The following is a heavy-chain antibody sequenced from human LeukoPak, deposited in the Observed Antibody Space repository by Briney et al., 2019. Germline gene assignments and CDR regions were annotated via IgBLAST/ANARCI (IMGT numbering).Heavy chain of an antibody. J-gene: IGHJ4*02. V-gene: IGHV3-9*01. Sequence: PGRSLRLSCAASGFTFDDYAMHWVRQAPGKGLEWVSGISWNSGSIGYADSVKGRFTISRDNAKNSLYLQMNSLRAEDTAVYYCARVIAAAGTIYFDYWGQGTLVTVSS. CDR1: GFTFDDYA. D-gene: IGHD6-13*01. CDR2: ISWNSGSI. CDR3: ARVIAAAGTIYFDY.